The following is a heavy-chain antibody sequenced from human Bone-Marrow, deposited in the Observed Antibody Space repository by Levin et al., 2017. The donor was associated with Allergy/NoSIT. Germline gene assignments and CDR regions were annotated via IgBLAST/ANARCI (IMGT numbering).Heavy chain of an antibody. CDR1: GGSISSSSYY. V-gene: IGHV4-39*01. J-gene: IGHJ6*02. Sequence: SETLSLTCTVSGGSISSSSYYWGWIRQPPGKGLEWIGSIYYSGSTYYNPSLKSRVTISVDTSKNQFSLKLSSVTAADTAVYYCAGGSLGYGDYYYYYGMDVWGQGTTVTVSS. CDR2: IYYSGST. D-gene: IGHD4-17*01. CDR3: AGGSLGYGDYYYYYGMDV.